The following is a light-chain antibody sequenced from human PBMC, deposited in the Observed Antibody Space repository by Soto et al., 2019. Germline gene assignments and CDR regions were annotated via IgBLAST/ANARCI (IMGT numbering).Light chain of an antibody. CDR2: GAS. V-gene: IGKV3-15*01. CDR3: QQYSDWPQM. Sequence: EIVMTQSPGTLSLSPGERATLSCRASQSVSSNLAWYQQIPGQAPRLLIYGASTRATGIPARFSGSGSGTEFTLAISSLQSEDFAVYYCQQYSDWPQMFGLGTKVEIK. J-gene: IGKJ1*01. CDR1: QSVSSN.